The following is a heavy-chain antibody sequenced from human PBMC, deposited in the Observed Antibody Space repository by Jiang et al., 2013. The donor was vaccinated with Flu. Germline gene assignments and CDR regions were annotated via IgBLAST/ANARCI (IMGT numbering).Heavy chain of an antibody. CDR1: EFTLHDYT. Sequence: EVQLVESGGVVVKPGGSLRLSCAASEFTLHDYTMQWVRQPPGKGLEWVSRLSWDGGSAIYADSVKGRFTISRDRSENSLYLHMNSLRSEDTALYYCARDHDFDLWGLAPWSQSPQ. CDR2: LSWDGGSA. J-gene: IGHJ2*01. CDR3: ARDHDFDL. V-gene: IGHV3-43*01.